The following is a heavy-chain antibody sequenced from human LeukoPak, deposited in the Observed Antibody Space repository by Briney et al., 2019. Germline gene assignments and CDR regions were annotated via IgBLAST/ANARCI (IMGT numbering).Heavy chain of an antibody. V-gene: IGHV3-23*01. CDR3: ARDQGYYDSSGYSDY. D-gene: IGHD3-22*01. CDR2: VSGNGGST. Sequence: GGSLRLSCAASGFTFSSYAMNWVRQAPGKGLEWVSTVSGNGGSTYYVDSVKGRLTISRDNAKNSLYLQMNSLRAEDTAVYYCARDQGYYDSSGYSDYWGQGTLVTVSS. J-gene: IGHJ4*02. CDR1: GFTFSSYA.